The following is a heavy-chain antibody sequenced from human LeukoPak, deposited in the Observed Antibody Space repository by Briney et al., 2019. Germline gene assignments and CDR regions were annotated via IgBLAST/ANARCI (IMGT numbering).Heavy chain of an antibody. J-gene: IGHJ5*02. CDR3: ARFGSYSSSWNWFDP. CDR1: GGSISSYY. D-gene: IGHD6-13*01. V-gene: IGHV4-59*01. Sequence: SETLSLTCTVSGGSISSYYWSWIRQPPGKGLEWIGYIYYSGSTNYNPSLMSRVTISVDTSKNQFSLKLSSVTAADTAVYYCARFGSYSSSWNWFDPWGQGTLVTVSS. CDR2: IYYSGST.